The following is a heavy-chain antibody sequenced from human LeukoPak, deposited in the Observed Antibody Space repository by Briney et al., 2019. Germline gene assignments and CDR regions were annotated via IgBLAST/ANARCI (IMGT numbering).Heavy chain of an antibody. CDR1: GGSISSGDYY. Sequence: PSETLSLTCTVSGGSISSGDYYWSWIRQPPGKGLEWIGYIYYSGSTNYNPSLKSRVTISVDTSKNQFSLKLSSVTAADTAVYYCARATWLPVGLYYYDSSGYYYYFDSWGQGTLVTVSS. V-gene: IGHV4-61*08. CDR2: IYYSGST. J-gene: IGHJ4*02. CDR3: ARATWLPVGLYYYDSSGYYYYFDS. D-gene: IGHD3-22*01.